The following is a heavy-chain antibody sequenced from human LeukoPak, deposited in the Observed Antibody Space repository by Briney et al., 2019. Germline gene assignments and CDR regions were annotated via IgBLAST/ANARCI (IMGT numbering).Heavy chain of an antibody. V-gene: IGHV4-31*03. D-gene: IGHD3-22*01. CDR3: ARSGDTYYYDSTPDY. J-gene: IGHJ4*02. Sequence: PSQALSLTCTVSGGSISSGGYYWSWIRQHPGQGLEWIGYIYYSGSTYYNPSLKSRVTISVDTSKNQFSLKLSSVTAADTAVYYCARSGDTYYYDSTPDYWGQGTLVTVSS. CDR1: GGSISSGGYY. CDR2: IYYSGST.